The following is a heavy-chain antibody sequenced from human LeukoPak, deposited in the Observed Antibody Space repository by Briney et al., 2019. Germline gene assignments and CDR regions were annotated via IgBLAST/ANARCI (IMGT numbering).Heavy chain of an antibody. D-gene: IGHD5-24*01. Sequence: LGTPSLTCTVSGGSISSYYWSWIREPPREGVGWVGYIYYSGSTNYNPSLKSRVTISVDTSKNQFSLKLSSVTAADTAVYYCARAEGRDGYNDYWGQGTLVTVSS. CDR3: ARAEGRDGYNDY. CDR2: IYYSGST. J-gene: IGHJ4*02. CDR1: GGSISSYY. V-gene: IGHV4-59*01.